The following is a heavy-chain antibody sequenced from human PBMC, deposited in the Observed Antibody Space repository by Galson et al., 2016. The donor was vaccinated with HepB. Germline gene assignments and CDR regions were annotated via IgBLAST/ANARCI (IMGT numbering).Heavy chain of an antibody. CDR3: ARMRSELTAGGWGRPFDP. D-gene: IGHD6-13*01. J-gene: IGHJ5*02. V-gene: IGHV3-30*03. CDR1: GFSFSTYA. CDR2: ISYDGSYS. Sequence: SLRLSCAASGFSFSTYAMHWVRQAPGKGLEWVALISYDGSYSSYADSVKGRFTISRDNSKSTVYLQMISLRAGDTAVYYCARMRSELTAGGWGRPFDPWGQGTLVTVSS.